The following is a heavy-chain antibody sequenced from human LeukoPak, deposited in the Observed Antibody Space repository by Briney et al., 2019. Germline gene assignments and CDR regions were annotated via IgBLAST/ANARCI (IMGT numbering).Heavy chain of an antibody. Sequence: GESLKISCKGSGDTFSTYWIGWVRQLPGKGLEWMGIIYPGDSETRYSPSFQGQVTISADKSISVVYLQWSSLKASDTAIYYCARSDWLQYYFDYWGLGTLVTVSS. J-gene: IGHJ4*02. CDR1: GDTFSTYW. V-gene: IGHV5-51*01. D-gene: IGHD3-9*01. CDR2: IYPGDSET. CDR3: ARSDWLQYYFDY.